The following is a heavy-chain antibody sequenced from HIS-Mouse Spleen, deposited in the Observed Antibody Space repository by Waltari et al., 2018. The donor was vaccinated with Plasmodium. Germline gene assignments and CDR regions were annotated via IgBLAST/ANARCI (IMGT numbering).Heavy chain of an antibody. CDR2: IYYSGST. Sequence: QVQLQESGPGLVKPSETLSLTCTVSGGSISSYYWSWIRPPPGKGLEWIGYIYYSGSTNYNPSLKSRVTISVDTSKNQFSLKLSSVTAADTAVYYCARAKYSSSWYWFDPWGQGTLVTVSS. J-gene: IGHJ5*02. V-gene: IGHV4-59*01. D-gene: IGHD6-13*01. CDR1: GGSISSYY. CDR3: ARAKYSSSWYWFDP.